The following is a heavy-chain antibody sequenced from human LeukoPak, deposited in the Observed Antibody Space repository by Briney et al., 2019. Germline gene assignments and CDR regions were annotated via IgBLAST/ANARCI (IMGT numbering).Heavy chain of an antibody. Sequence: PGGSLRLSCEASAFSFSNAWVSWLRQAPGKGLEWVGRIKRKTDGGTADYAAPVKGRFTILRDNSKNTLYLQMNSLKIEDTAVYYCQTGSYEYFDLWGRGTLVTVSS. J-gene: IGHJ2*01. CDR1: AFSFSNAW. CDR2: IKRKTDGGTA. D-gene: IGHD1-26*01. V-gene: IGHV3-15*01. CDR3: QTGSYEYFDL.